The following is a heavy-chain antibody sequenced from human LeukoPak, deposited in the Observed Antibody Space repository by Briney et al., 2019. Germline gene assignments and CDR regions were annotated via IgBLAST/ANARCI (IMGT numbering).Heavy chain of an antibody. CDR3: AKTLGYCSTTGCYGAFDI. CDR1: GGTFRSYA. Sequence: SVKGSCKASGGTFRSYAISWVRQAPGQGLEWMGGIIPMFGTPNYAQKFQGRVRITADESTSTAYMELSSLRSEDTAVYYCAKTLGYCSTTGCYGAFDIWGQGTMVTVSS. J-gene: IGHJ3*02. D-gene: IGHD2-2*01. CDR2: IIPMFGTP. V-gene: IGHV1-69*13.